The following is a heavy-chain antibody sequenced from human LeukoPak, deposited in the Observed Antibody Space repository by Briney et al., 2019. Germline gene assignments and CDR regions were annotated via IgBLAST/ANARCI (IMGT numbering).Heavy chain of an antibody. CDR2: IYYTGST. V-gene: IGHV4-59*01. D-gene: IGHD2-21*02. CDR3: ARCDCDRETGFDL. CDR1: GGSISSYY. J-gene: IGHJ2*01. Sequence: SETLSLTCTVSGGSISSYYWSWIRQPPGKGLEWFGYIYYTGSTNYNPSLKSRVTISADRSKDQFSLKLTSVTAADTAVYYCARCDCDRETGFDLWGRGTLVTVSS.